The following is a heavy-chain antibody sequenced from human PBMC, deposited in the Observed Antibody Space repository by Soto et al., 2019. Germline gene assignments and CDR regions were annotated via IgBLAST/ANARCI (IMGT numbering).Heavy chain of an antibody. CDR1: GFSLSTSGVG. CDR2: IYWDDVK. Sequence: QITLKESGPTLVRPTQTLTLTCTFSGFSLSTSGVGVGWIHQPQGKALEWLALIYWDDVKRYSPSLKSRLTITKDTATYQVVLTMTNMDPVDTATYYCARRDTITMVRGVDYYFDYWGQGTLVTVSS. D-gene: IGHD3-10*01. CDR3: ARRDTITMVRGVDYYFDY. V-gene: IGHV2-5*02. J-gene: IGHJ4*02.